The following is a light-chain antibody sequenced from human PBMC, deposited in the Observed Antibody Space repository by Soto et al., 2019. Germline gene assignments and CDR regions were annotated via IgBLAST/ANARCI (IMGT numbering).Light chain of an antibody. CDR2: GAS. V-gene: IGKV3-20*01. CDR3: QYYTLYSGP. CDR1: QSVSRNY. J-gene: IGKJ1*01. Sequence: EILLTQSPGTLSLSPGERATLSCRASQSVSRNYLAWYQQKPGQAPRLLIYGASNLLSGVPARFRGSGSGSDFTLTISSLQPDDIGIYYCQYYTLYSGPFGQGTRV.